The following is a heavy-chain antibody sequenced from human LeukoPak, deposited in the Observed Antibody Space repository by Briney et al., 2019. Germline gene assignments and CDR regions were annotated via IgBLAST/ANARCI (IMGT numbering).Heavy chain of an antibody. CDR1: GDSISSSGSY. Sequence: KPSETLSLTCSVSGDSISSSGSYWGWIRQPPGKGLEWIGSIYYSGSTNYNPSLKSRVTISVDTSKNQFSLKLSSVTAADTAVYYCARSQVSYSSGWYRGKLRHYMDVWGKGTTVTISS. CDR2: IYYSGST. CDR3: ARSQVSYSSGWYRGKLRHYMDV. J-gene: IGHJ6*03. V-gene: IGHV4-39*07. D-gene: IGHD6-19*01.